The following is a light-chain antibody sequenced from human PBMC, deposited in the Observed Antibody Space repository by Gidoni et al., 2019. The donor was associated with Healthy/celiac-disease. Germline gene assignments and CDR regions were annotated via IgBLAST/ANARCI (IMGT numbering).Light chain of an antibody. CDR3: QHFGN. Sequence: EIVLTQSPGTLSLSPGQSATLSCRASQSLSSSQKPGQAPRPLMYGASSRSTGIPDRFSGSGSGTDFTLTISRLEPEDFAVYYCQHFGNFXGXTKVE. V-gene: IGKV3-20*01. CDR2: GAS. CDR1: QSLSSS. J-gene: IGKJ4*01.